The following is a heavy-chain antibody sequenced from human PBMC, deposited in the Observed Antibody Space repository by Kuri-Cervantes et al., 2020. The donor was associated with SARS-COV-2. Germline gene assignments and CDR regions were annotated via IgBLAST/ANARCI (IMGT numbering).Heavy chain of an antibody. V-gene: IGHV4-59*01. Sequence: GSLRLSCTVSGGSISSYYWSWIRQPPGKGLEWIGYIYYSGSTNYNPPLKSRVTISVDTSKNQFSLKLSSVTAADTAVYYCARGGNFWSGYYSVSYYYYGMDVWGQGTTVTVSS. CDR2: IYYSGST. CDR1: GGSISSYY. J-gene: IGHJ6*02. CDR3: ARGGNFWSGYYSVSYYYYGMDV. D-gene: IGHD3-3*01.